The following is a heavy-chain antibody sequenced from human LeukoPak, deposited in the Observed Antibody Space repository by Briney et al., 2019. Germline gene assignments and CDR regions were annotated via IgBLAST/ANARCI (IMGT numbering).Heavy chain of an antibody. J-gene: IGHJ4*02. CDR3: ARRPSPYSSIWYADY. V-gene: IGHV4-39*07. D-gene: IGHD6-13*01. CDR2: IYYSGST. CDR1: GGSISSSSYY. Sequence: SETLSLTCTVSGGSISSSSYYWGWIRQPPGTGLEWIGSIYYSGSTYYNPSLKSRVTISVDTSKNQFSLKLSSVTAADTAVYYCARRPSPYSSIWYADYWGQGTLVTVSS.